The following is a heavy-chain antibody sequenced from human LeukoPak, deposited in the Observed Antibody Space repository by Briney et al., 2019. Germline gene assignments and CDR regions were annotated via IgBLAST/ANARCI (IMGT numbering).Heavy chain of an antibody. Sequence: SETLSLTCTVSGGSISSSSYYWGWIRQPPGKGLEWIRSIYYSGSTYYNPSLKSRVTISVDTSKNQFSLKLSSVTAADTAVYYCASLDYGDYVFDYWGQGTLVTVSS. V-gene: IGHV4-39*01. D-gene: IGHD4-17*01. CDR3: ASLDYGDYVFDY. CDR2: IYYSGST. J-gene: IGHJ4*02. CDR1: GGSISSSSYY.